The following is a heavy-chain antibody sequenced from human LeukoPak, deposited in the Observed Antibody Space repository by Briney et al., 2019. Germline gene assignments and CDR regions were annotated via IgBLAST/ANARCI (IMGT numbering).Heavy chain of an antibody. CDR2: IIPIFGTA. V-gene: IGHV1-69*13. CDR1: GGTFSSYA. D-gene: IGHD4-17*01. Sequence: SVKVSCKASGGTFSSYAISWVRQAPGQGLEWMGGIIPIFGTANYAQKFQGRVTITADESTSTAYMELSSLRSEDTAVYYCARVNSGYDYGDYGDDNWFDPWGQGTLVTVSS. CDR3: ARVNSGYDYGDYGDDNWFDP. J-gene: IGHJ5*02.